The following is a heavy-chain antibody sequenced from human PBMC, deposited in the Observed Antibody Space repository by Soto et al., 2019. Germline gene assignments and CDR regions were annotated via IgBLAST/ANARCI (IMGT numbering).Heavy chain of an antibody. CDR1: GGSISGFY. D-gene: IGHD2-21*02. CDR3: ARGPFCGNDCYFEV. CDR2: IYSSGAT. Sequence: PSETLSLTCTVAGGSISGFYWSWVRQPAGKGLEWIGRIYSSGATKYNPSLRNRVTMSVDTSTDQYSLNLASMTAADTAVYFCARGPFCGNDCYFEVWGQGIQVTVSS. V-gene: IGHV4-4*07. J-gene: IGHJ4*02.